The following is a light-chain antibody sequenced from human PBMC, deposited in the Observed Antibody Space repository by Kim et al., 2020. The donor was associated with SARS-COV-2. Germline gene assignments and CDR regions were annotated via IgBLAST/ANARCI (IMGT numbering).Light chain of an antibody. V-gene: IGLV2-14*03. CDR2: GVN. CDR1: SSDIGAYNY. Sequence: GQSITISCTGTSSDIGAYNYVSWFQQHPGKAPKVMIYGVNNRPSGISSRFSGSKSGNTACLTISGLQTDDEADYYCSSYTTTNTVVFGGGTKVTVL. CDR3: SSYTTTNTVV. J-gene: IGLJ2*01.